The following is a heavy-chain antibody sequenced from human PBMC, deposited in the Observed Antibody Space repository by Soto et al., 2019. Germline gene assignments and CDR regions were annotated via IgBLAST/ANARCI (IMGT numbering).Heavy chain of an antibody. Sequence: PSETLSLTCTVSGGSISSYYWSWIRQPPGKGLERIGYIYYSGSTNYNPSLKSRVTISVDTSKNQFSLKLSSVTAADTAVYYCARHNPLCGGDCYSFDYWGQGTLVTVS. CDR1: GGSISSYY. CDR2: IYYSGST. CDR3: ARHNPLCGGDCYSFDY. D-gene: IGHD2-21*02. V-gene: IGHV4-59*08. J-gene: IGHJ4*02.